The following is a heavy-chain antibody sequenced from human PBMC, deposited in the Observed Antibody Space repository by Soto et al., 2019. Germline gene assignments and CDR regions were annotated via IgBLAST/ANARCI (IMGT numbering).Heavy chain of an antibody. CDR1: GGSISTYY. J-gene: IGHJ4*02. CDR3: ARSGYCSFTSCSPYDF. Sequence: SETLSLTCSVSGGSISTYYWSWVRQPPGKGLEWIGYIYNSGTTNYNPSLKSRLTISVDRSKNQFSLNLRSVTAADTAVYFCARSGYCSFTSCSPYDFWGRGTLVTVS. D-gene: IGHD2-2*01. V-gene: IGHV4-59*01. CDR2: IYNSGTT.